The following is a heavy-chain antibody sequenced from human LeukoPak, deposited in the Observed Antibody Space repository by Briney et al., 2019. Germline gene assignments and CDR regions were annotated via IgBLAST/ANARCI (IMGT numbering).Heavy chain of an antibody. Sequence: PGGSLRLSCAASGFTFSSYWMHWVRQAPGKGLVWVSRINTDGSSTNYADSVKGRFTISRDNAKNSLYLQMNSLRAEDTAVYYCARDSPSYYDILTGPDLLLFDYWGQGTLVTVSS. CDR1: GFTFSSYW. V-gene: IGHV3-74*01. CDR2: INTDGSST. D-gene: IGHD3-9*01. CDR3: ARDSPSYYDILTGPDLLLFDY. J-gene: IGHJ4*02.